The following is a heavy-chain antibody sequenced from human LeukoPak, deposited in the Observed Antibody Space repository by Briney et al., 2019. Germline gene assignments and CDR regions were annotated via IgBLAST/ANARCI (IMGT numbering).Heavy chain of an antibody. D-gene: IGHD6-6*01. V-gene: IGHV4-39*01. CDR2: IYYSGST. Sequence: PSETLSLTCTVSGGSISSSGYYWGWIRQPPGKGLEWIASIYYSGSTYYNPSLKSRVTISVDTSKNQLSLKLSSLTAADTAVYYCAKGRSSSSGLDYWGQGTLVTVSS. J-gene: IGHJ4*02. CDR3: AKGRSSSSGLDY. CDR1: GGSISSSGYY.